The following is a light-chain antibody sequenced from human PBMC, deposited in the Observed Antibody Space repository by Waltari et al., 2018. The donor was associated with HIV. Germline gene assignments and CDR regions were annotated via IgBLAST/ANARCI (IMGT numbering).Light chain of an antibody. J-gene: IGLJ3*02. Sequence: SSVLTQPPSVSVAPGQTARVTCEGDRIESKSVNWYQQKPGQAPVLVVYDDRDRPSGIPERFSGSNSGNTATLTISRAEAGDEADFYCQVWHSGSDHWVFGGGTKLTVL. CDR3: QVWHSGSDHWV. CDR2: DDR. CDR1: RIESKS. V-gene: IGLV3-21*02.